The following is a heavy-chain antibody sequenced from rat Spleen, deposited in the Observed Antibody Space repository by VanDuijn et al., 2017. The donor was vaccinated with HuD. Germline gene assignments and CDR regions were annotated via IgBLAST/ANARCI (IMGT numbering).Heavy chain of an antibody. J-gene: IGHJ2*01. CDR2: IIYDGSST. CDR3: ARHSRGHYGGSLDY. D-gene: IGHD1-11*01. CDR1: GFTFSDYA. V-gene: IGHV5-17*01. Sequence: EVQLVESGGGLVQPGRSLKFSCAASGFTFSDYAMAWVRQAPKKGLEWVATIIYDGSSTYYRDSVKGRFTTSRDNAKSTLYLQMDSLRSEDTATYYCARHSRGHYGGSLDYWGQGVMVTVSS.